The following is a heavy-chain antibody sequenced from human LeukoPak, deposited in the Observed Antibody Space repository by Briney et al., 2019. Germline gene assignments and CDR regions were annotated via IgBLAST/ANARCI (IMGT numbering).Heavy chain of an antibody. CDR2: ISPGGDIT. Sequence: PGGSLRLSCVASGFTFSRHGLNWVRQAPGKGPEWVSGISPGGDITYYADSVKGRFTISRDNSKNTLYLQMNSLRAEDTAVYYCAKLTFTEAHFDYWGQGTLVTVSS. CDR1: GFTFSRHG. J-gene: IGHJ4*02. CDR3: AKLTFTEAHFDY. V-gene: IGHV3-23*01. D-gene: IGHD1-14*01.